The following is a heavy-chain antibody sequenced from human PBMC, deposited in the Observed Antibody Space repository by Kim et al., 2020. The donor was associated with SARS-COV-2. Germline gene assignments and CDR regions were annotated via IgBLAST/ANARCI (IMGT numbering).Heavy chain of an antibody. CDR2: ISSSSSYI. D-gene: IGHD6-19*01. V-gene: IGHV3-21*01. J-gene: IGHJ6*03. CDR1: GFTFSSYS. CDR3: TRGVEIAVTVTGFAYY. Sequence: GGSLRLSCAASGFTFSSYSINWVRQAPGKGLEWVSAISSSSSYIYYADSVKGRSTISRDNTKKSLYLQINSRTAEATADYYCTRGVEIAVTVTGFAYY.